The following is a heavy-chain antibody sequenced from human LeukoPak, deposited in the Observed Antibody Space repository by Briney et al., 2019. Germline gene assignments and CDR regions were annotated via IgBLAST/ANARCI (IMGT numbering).Heavy chain of an antibody. Sequence: GVSLRLSCAASGFTFSGYAMSWVRQAPGKGLECVSAISSSGGSTYYADSVKGRFTISRDNAKNSLYLQMNSLRAEDTAVYYCAPPLGGGFDWLLLEYWGRGTLVTVSS. D-gene: IGHD3-9*01. CDR2: ISSSGGST. CDR3: APPLGGGFDWLLLEY. V-gene: IGHV3-23*01. J-gene: IGHJ4*02. CDR1: GFTFSGYA.